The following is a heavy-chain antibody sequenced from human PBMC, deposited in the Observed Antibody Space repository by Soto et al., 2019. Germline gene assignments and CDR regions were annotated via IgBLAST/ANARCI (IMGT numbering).Heavy chain of an antibody. CDR3: EHIEHSSLRYFDCLFDY. CDR1: GFSLSTSGVG. J-gene: IGHJ4*02. V-gene: IGHV2-5*02. D-gene: IGHD3-9*01. CDR2: IYWDDSK. Sequence: ESGPTLVNPTQTLTLTCAFSGFSLSTSGVGVGWIRQPPGKALEWLAVIYWDDSKHYSPSLRSRLTITKDTSKNQVVLTMTNMDPVDTATYYCEHIEHSSLRYFDCLFDYWGQGTLVTVSS.